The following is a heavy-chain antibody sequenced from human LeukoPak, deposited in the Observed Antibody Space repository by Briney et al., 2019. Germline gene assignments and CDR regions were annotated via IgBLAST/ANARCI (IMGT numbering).Heavy chain of an antibody. V-gene: IGHV1-46*01. Sequence: GASVKVSCKASGYTITNNYMHWVRQAPGQGLEWMGVINPSGTGTSYAQKFKGRITMSRDTSTSTVYMELSSLRSEDTAFYYCATDHSMANTAWWFDPWGQGTLVTVSS. D-gene: IGHD5-24*01. J-gene: IGHJ5*02. CDR1: GYTITNNY. CDR2: INPSGTGT. CDR3: ATDHSMANTAWWFDP.